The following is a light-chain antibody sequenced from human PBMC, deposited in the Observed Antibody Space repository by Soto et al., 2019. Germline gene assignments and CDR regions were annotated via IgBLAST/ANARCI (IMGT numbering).Light chain of an antibody. V-gene: IGKV1-16*02. J-gene: IGKJ5*01. CDR2: SAS. CDR1: EDIGNY. Sequence: DIQMTQSPSSLSASVGDRVIITCRASEDIGNYLAWFQQKPGKAPKSLIYSASTLRSGVPSKFAGGGSGTGFTLDISKLQPEDSATYYCRHCATYTITCGQGTRLE. CDR3: RHCATYTIT.